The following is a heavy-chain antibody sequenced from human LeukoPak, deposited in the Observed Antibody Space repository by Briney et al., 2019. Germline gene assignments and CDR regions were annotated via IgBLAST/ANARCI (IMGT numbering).Heavy chain of an antibody. CDR3: ARGQIGYYFFDY. CDR1: GYSISSGYY. Sequence: SETLSLTCTVSGYSISSGYYWGWIRQPPGEGLEWIGSIYHSGSTYYNPSLKSRVTISVDTSKNQFSLKLSSVTAADTAVYYCARGQIGYYFFDYWGQGTLVTVSS. CDR2: IYHSGST. J-gene: IGHJ4*02. V-gene: IGHV4-38-2*02. D-gene: IGHD3-22*01.